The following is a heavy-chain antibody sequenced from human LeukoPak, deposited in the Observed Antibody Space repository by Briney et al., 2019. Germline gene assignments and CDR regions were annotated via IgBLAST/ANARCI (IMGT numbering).Heavy chain of an antibody. V-gene: IGHV3-30-3*01. Sequence: PGGSLRLSCAASGFTFSSYAMHWVRQAPGKGLEWVAVISYDGSNKYYADSVKGRFTISRDNSKNTLYLQMNSLRAEDTAVYYCARGRAVLTPFDYWGQGTLVTVSS. D-gene: IGHD6-19*01. CDR2: ISYDGSNK. CDR1: GFTFSSYA. CDR3: ARGRAVLTPFDY. J-gene: IGHJ4*02.